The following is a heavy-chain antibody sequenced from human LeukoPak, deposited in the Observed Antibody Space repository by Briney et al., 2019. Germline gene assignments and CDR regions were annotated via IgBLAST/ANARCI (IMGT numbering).Heavy chain of an antibody. V-gene: IGHV1-18*01. J-gene: IGHJ6*02. CDR1: GYTFTSYG. CDR2: ISAYNGNT. D-gene: IGHD3-10*01. Sequence: ASVKVSCKASGYTFTSYGISWVQQAPGQGLEWMGWISAYNGNTNYAQKLQGRVTMTTDTSTSTAYMELRSLRSDDTAVYYCARVLLWFGEFQLGGAIPGDLYYYGMDVWGQGTTVTVSS. CDR3: ARVLLWFGEFQLGGAIPGDLYYYGMDV.